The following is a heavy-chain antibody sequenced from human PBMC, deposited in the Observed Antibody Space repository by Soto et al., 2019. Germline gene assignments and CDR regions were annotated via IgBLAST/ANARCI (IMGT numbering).Heavy chain of an antibody. Sequence: PGGSLRLSCASSGFTFSSYAMSWVRQAPGKGLEWVSAISGSGGSTYYADSVKGRFTISRDNSKNTLYLQMNSLRAEDTAVYYCAKKHIVVVPAARIPPDFDYWGQGTLVTVSS. D-gene: IGHD2-2*01. CDR2: ISGSGGST. CDR1: GFTFSSYA. J-gene: IGHJ4*02. V-gene: IGHV3-23*01. CDR3: AKKHIVVVPAARIPPDFDY.